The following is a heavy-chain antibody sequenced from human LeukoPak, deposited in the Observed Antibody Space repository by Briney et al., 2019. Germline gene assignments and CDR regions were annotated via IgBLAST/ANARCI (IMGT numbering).Heavy chain of an antibody. CDR2: IYYGGST. Sequence: SETLSLTCTVSGGSISSYYWSWIRQPPGKGLEWIGHIYYGGSTNYNPSLKSRVTISVDTSKNQFSLKLSSVTAADTAVYYCARSPKEAPVDYWGQGTLVTVSS. CDR1: GGSISSYY. J-gene: IGHJ4*02. CDR3: ARSPKEAPVDY. V-gene: IGHV4-59*08.